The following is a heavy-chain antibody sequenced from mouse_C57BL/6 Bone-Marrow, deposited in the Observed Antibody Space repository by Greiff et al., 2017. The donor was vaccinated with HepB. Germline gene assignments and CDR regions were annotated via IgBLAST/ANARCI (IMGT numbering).Heavy chain of an antibody. V-gene: IGHV10-1*01. J-gene: IGHJ3*01. CDR3: VRNYYGSSLAY. CDR1: GFSFNTYA. CDR2: IRSKSNNYAT. D-gene: IGHD1-1*01. Sequence: EVQWVESGGGLVQPKGSLKLSCAASGFSFNTYAMNWVRQAPGKGLEWVARIRSKSNNYATYYADSVKDRFTISRDDSESMLYLQMNNLKTEDTAMYYCVRNYYGSSLAYWGQGTLVTVSA.